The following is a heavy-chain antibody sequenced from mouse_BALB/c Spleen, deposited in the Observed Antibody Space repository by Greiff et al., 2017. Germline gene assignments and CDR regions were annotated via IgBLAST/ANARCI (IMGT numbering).Heavy chain of an antibody. CDR1: GFSLTSYG. J-gene: IGHJ3*01. V-gene: IGHV2-2*02. CDR2: IWSGGST. Sequence: VKLMESGPGLVPPSQSLSITCTVSGFSLTSYGVHWVRQSPGKGLEWLGVIWSGGSTDYNAAFISRLSISKDNSKSQVFFKMNSLQANDTAIYYCARNSFAYWGQGTLVTVSA. CDR3: ARNSFAY.